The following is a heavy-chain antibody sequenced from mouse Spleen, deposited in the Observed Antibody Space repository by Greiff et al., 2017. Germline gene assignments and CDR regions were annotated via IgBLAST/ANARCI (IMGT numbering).Heavy chain of an antibody. Sequence: VQLQQSGPSLVQPSQSLSITCTVSGFSLTSYGVHWVRQSPGKGLEWLGVIWRGGSTDYNAAFMSRLSITKDNSKSQVFFKMNSLQADDTAIYYCAKIRQDYDEAMDYWGQGTSVTVSS. D-gene: IGHD2-4*01. CDR1: GFSLTSYG. CDR3: AKIRQDYDEAMDY. V-gene: IGHV2-5-1*01. CDR2: IWRGGST. J-gene: IGHJ4*01.